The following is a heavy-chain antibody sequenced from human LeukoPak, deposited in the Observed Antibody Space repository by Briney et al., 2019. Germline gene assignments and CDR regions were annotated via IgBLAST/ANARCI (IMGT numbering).Heavy chain of an antibody. CDR2: INPNSGGT. J-gene: IGHJ4*02. CDR1: GYTFTGYY. D-gene: IGHD4-17*01. Sequence: ASVKVSCKASGYTFTGYYMHWVRQAPGQGLEWMGWINPNSGGTNYAQKFQGRVTMTRDTSISTAYVELSRLRSDDTAVYYCALDDYGDYPIDYWGQGTLVTVSS. V-gene: IGHV1-2*02. CDR3: ALDDYGDYPIDY.